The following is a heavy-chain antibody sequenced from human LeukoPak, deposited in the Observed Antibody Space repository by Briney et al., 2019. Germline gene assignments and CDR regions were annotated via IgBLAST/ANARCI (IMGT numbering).Heavy chain of an antibody. CDR2: ISSSSSYI. V-gene: IGHV3-21*01. CDR3: ARDFTKRGYSYGYYYYYGMDV. Sequence: PGGSLRLSCAASGSTFSSYSMNWVRQAPGKGLGWVSSISSSSSYIYYADSVKGRFTISRDNAKNSLYLQMNSLRAEDTAVYYCARDFTKRGYSYGYYYYYGMDVWGQGTTVTVSS. J-gene: IGHJ6*02. CDR1: GSTFSSYS. D-gene: IGHD5-18*01.